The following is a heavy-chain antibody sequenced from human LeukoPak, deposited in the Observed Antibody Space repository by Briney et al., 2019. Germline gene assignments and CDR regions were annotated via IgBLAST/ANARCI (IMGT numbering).Heavy chain of an antibody. Sequence: PSETLSLTCTVSGGSISSYYWSWIRQPPGKGLEWIGSIYHSGSTYYSPSLKSRVAISVDTSKNQFSLKLSSVTAADTAVYYCSRALDYYDSSGYYSYYHYIDVWGKGTTVTVSS. V-gene: IGHV4-38-2*02. J-gene: IGHJ6*03. D-gene: IGHD3-22*01. CDR1: GGSISSYY. CDR3: SRALDYYDSSGYYSYYHYIDV. CDR2: IYHSGST.